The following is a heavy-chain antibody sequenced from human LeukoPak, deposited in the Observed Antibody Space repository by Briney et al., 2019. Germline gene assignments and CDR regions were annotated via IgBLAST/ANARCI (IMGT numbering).Heavy chain of an antibody. CDR1: GFTVSSNY. Sequence: PGGSLRLSCAASGFTVSSNYMSWVRQAPGKGLEWVSVIYSGGTTYHADSVKGRFTISRDNSKNTLYLRMNSLRAEDTAVYYRWLVSNHYGSGTYYYNFDYWGQGTLVTVSS. CDR2: IYSGGTT. J-gene: IGHJ4*02. V-gene: IGHV3-53*01. D-gene: IGHD3-10*01. CDR3: WLVSNHYGSGTYYYNFDY.